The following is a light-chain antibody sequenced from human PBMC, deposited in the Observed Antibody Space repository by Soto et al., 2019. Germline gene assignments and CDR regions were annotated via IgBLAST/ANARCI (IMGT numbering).Light chain of an antibody. CDR1: QTISSW. J-gene: IGKJ1*01. Sequence: DIQMTQSPSTLSGSVGDRVTITGRASQTISSWLAWYQQKPGKAPKLLIYKASTLKSGVPSRFSGSGSGTEFTLTISSLQPEDFATYYCLQDYDYPRTFGQGTKVDIK. CDR2: KAS. V-gene: IGKV1-5*03. CDR3: LQDYDYPRT.